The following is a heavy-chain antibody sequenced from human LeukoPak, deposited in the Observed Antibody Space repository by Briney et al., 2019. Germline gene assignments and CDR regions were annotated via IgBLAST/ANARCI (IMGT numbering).Heavy chain of an antibody. CDR3: ARDTRWGSYRSGLYYFDS. Sequence: GGSLRLSCAASGFTFSSFAMCWVRQAPGKGLEWVSGISGSGGDTYYADSLKGRFTISRDSSKNTLYLQMNSLRAEDTAVYYCARDTRWGSYRSGLYYFDSWGQGTLVTVSS. V-gene: IGHV3-23*01. J-gene: IGHJ4*02. D-gene: IGHD6-19*01. CDR1: GFTFSSFA. CDR2: ISGSGGDT.